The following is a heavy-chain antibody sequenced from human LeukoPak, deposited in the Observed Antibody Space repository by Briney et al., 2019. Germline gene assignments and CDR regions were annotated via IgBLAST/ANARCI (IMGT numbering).Heavy chain of an antibody. CDR1: GYTFTGYY. V-gene: IGHV1-2*02. Sequence: ASVKVSCKASGYTFTGYYMHWVRQAPGQGLEWMGWINPNSGGTNYAQKFQGRVTMTRDTSTSTVYMELSSLRSEDTAVYYCARDPRIVVVPAATPAEYFQHWGQGTLVTVSS. CDR2: INPNSGGT. D-gene: IGHD2-2*01. CDR3: ARDPRIVVVPAATPAEYFQH. J-gene: IGHJ1*01.